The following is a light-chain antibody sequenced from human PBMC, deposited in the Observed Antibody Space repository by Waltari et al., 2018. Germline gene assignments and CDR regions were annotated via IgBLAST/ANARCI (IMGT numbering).Light chain of an antibody. V-gene: IGKV3-15*01. CDR1: QSVSSN. J-gene: IGKJ3*01. CDR2: GAS. CDR3: QQYNNWPRT. Sequence: EIVMTQSPATLSVSPGERVTLSCRASQSVSSNLAWYQQKPGQAPRPLIYGASTRATGIPARFSGSGSGTEFTLTISSLQSEDFAVYYCQQYNNWPRTFGPGTKVDIK.